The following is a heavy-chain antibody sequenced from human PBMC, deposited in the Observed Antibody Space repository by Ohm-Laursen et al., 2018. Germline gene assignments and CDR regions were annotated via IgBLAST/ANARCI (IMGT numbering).Heavy chain of an antibody. CDR3: ASVKLLMYNWNYAYFDP. J-gene: IGHJ5*02. CDR2: INHSGST. D-gene: IGHD1-7*01. CDR1: GGSFSDYY. Sequence: SDTLSLTCAVYGGSFSDYYWSWVRQPPGKGLEWIGEINHSGSTKYNPSLKSRVTISVDTSKTQFSLKLSSVTAADTAVYYCASVKLLMYNWNYAYFDPWGQGTLVTVSS. V-gene: IGHV4-34*01.